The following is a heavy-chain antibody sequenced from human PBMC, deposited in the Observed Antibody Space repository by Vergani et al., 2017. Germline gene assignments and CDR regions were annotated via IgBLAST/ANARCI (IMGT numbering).Heavy chain of an antibody. D-gene: IGHD3-10*01. Sequence: AASGFTFDDYAMHWVRQAPGKGLEWVSLISWDGGSTYYADSVKGRFTISRDNSKNSLYLQMNSLRAEDTALYYCAKDTNPGGFDYWGQGTLVTVSS. CDR1: GFTFDDYA. CDR3: AKDTNPGGFDY. J-gene: IGHJ4*02. V-gene: IGHV3-43D*04. CDR2: ISWDGGST.